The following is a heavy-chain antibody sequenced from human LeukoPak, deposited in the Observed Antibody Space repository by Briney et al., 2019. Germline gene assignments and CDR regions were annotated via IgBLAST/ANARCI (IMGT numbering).Heavy chain of an antibody. V-gene: IGHV4-61*02. CDR3: ASEYYDSSSYYLNWFDP. CDR2: IYTSGST. D-gene: IGHD3-22*01. J-gene: IGHJ5*02. Sequence: SETLSLTCTVSGGSISSGSYYWSWIRQPAGKGLEWIGRIYTSGSTNYNPSLKSRVTISVDTSKNQFSLKLSSVTAADTAVYYCASEYYDSSSYYLNWFDPWGQGTLVTVSS. CDR1: GGSISSGSYY.